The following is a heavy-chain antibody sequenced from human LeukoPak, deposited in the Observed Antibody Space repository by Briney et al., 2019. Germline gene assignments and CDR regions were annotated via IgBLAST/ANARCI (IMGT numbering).Heavy chain of an antibody. Sequence: SGGSLRLSCAASGFTFSSYAMSWVRQAPGKGLEWVSDISGSGSNTYYADSVKGRFTISRDNSKNTLYLQMNSLRDEDTAVYYCAKGRREVGTYDYWGQGTLVTVSS. CDR2: ISGSGSNT. J-gene: IGHJ4*02. D-gene: IGHD1-26*01. V-gene: IGHV3-23*01. CDR1: GFTFSSYA. CDR3: AKGRREVGTYDY.